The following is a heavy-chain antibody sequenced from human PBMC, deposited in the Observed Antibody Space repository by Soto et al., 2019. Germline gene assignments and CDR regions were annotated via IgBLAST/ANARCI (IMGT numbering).Heavy chain of an antibody. CDR2: ISGSGGST. J-gene: IGHJ6*02. V-gene: IGHV3-23*01. CDR3: AKSIGWQEASYYYYYGMDV. Sequence: PGGSLRLSCAASGFTASSYAMSWVRQAPGKGLEWVSAISGSGGSTYYADSVKGRFTISRDNSKNTLYLQMNSLRAEDTAVYYCAKSIGWQEASYYYYYGMDVWGQGTTVTVSS. D-gene: IGHD2-15*01. CDR1: GFTASSYA.